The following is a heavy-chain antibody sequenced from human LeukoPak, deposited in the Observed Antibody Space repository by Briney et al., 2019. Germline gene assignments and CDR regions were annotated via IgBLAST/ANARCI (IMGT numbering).Heavy chain of an antibody. Sequence: GGSLRLSCAASRFTLSKHWMNWVRQAPGKGLEWAANISPDGIDKYYVDSVRGRFTISRDNAKNSLYLQMSSLRAEDTAIYYCVRGSDSWGQGTLVTVSS. J-gene: IGHJ4*02. V-gene: IGHV3-7*01. CDR3: VRGSDS. CDR1: RFTLSKHW. CDR2: ISPDGIDK.